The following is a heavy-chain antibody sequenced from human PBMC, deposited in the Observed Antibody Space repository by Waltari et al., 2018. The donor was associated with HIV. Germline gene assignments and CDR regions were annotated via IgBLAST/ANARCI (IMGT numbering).Heavy chain of an antibody. CDR2: INSDGSTT. V-gene: IGHV3-74*01. CDR1: GFTPSSYW. CDR3: AKGGANPIDF. Sequence: EVRLVESGGGLVQPGGPLRLSCAASGFTPSSYWMLWVRQAPGKGLVWVSRINSDGSTTSYADSVKGRFTISRDNAKNTLYLQMNSLRAEDTAVYYCAKGGANPIDFWGQGTLVTVSS. J-gene: IGHJ4*02. D-gene: IGHD1-26*01.